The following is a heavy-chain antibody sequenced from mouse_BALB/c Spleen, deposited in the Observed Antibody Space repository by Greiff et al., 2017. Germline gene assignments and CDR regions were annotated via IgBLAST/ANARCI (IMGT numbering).Heavy chain of an antibody. CDR3: ARYDYDYAMDY. CDR2: IYYSGTI. Sequence: DVKLVESGPGLVKPSQTVSLTCTVTGISITTGNYRWSWIRQFPGNKLEWIGYIYYSGTITYNPSLTSRTTITRDTSKNQFFLEMNSLTAEDTATYYCARYDYDYAMDYWGQGTSVTVSS. CDR1: GISITTGNYR. V-gene: IGHV3-5*02. D-gene: IGHD2-4*01. J-gene: IGHJ4*01.